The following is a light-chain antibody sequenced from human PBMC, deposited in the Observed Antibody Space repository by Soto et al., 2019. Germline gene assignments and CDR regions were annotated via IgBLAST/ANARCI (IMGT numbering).Light chain of an antibody. CDR1: QSISRW. J-gene: IGKJ5*01. CDR2: AAS. V-gene: IGKV1-5*01. CDR3: QQRNSYPLT. Sequence: DVQMTQSPSTLSASPGDRVTIACRASQSISRWLAWHQQKPGKAPKLLIYAASSLESGVPSRFRGSGSGTEFTLTISGLQPDDFATYYCQQRNSYPLTFGQGTRLEI.